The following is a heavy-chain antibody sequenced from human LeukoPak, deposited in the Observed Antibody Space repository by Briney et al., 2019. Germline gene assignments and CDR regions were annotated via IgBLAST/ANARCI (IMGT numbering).Heavy chain of an antibody. CDR2: IYYSGST. D-gene: IGHD3-22*01. V-gene: IGHV4-59*08. CDR3: ARQIIYDSIGSDAFYI. Sequence: PWETLSLTCTVSGGSLSSYYRSWIRQPPGKGLEWIGYIYYSGSTNYNPYLKSRVTISVDNSKNQFFLKLSSVTAADTAVYYCARQIIYDSIGSDAFYISGEGTMVTVSS. CDR1: GGSLSSYY. J-gene: IGHJ3*02.